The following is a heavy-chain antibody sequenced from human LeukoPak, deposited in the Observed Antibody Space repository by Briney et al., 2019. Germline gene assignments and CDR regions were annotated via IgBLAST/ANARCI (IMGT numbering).Heavy chain of an antibody. J-gene: IGHJ4*02. CDR1: GDSIIATPHR. CDR3: ARHWASETGIVYYFDI. D-gene: IGHD2-8*01. V-gene: IGHV4-39*01. Sequence: SETLSLTCTVSGDSIIATPHRWAWIRQPPGKGLEWIGDIHYSGFTSYNPPLSSRFIISVDTSKNQVSLSLSSATAADTAVYYCARHWASETGIVYYFDIWGQGALVTVSS. CDR2: IHYSGFT.